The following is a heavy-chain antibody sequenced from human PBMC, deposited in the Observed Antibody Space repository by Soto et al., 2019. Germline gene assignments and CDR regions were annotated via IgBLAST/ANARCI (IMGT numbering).Heavy chain of an antibody. V-gene: IGHV3-23*01. J-gene: IGHJ3*01. CDR3: AKDRAIIVKAGDALHV. CDR1: GFTLSMSA. Sequence: EVQLMESGGGLVQPGGSLRLSCASSGFTLSMSAVNWVRQAPGKGLEWVSYISDSGDRTYYADSVKGRFTISRVRSKNRVFLQIHSLRVEDTAVYYCAKDRAIIVKAGDALHVWGQGIKVTVSS. CDR2: ISDSGDRT. D-gene: IGHD3-16*02.